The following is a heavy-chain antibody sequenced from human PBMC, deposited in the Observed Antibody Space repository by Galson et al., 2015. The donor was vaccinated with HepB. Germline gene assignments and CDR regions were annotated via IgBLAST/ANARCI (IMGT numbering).Heavy chain of an antibody. CDR3: AKDPYLYSALAGTMAGFDY. CDR2: ISYDGSNK. V-gene: IGHV3-30*18. J-gene: IGHJ4*02. Sequence: SLRLPCAASGFTFSNYGMHWVRQAPGKGLEWVAVISYDGSNKYYADYVKGRFTNSRDNSKNTLYLQMNSLRAEGTALYYCAKDPYLYSALAGTMAGFDYWGQGTLVTVSS. CDR1: GFTFSNYG. D-gene: IGHD6-19*01.